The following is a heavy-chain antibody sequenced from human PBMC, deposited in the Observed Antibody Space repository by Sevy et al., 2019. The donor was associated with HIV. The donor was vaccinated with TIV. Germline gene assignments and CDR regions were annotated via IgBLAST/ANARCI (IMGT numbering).Heavy chain of an antibody. Sequence: GGSLRLSCAASGFSLSNYAMSWVRQAPGKGLEWISTKTGSAGVTYYADSVKGRFTISRYNSKNTLFLQMDSLRAEDTALYYCAKGRIPSIGTLGPFDSWGQGTLVTVSS. CDR3: AKGRIPSIGTLGPFDS. J-gene: IGHJ4*02. CDR1: GFSLSNYA. CDR2: KTGSAGVT. V-gene: IGHV3-23*01. D-gene: IGHD6-6*01.